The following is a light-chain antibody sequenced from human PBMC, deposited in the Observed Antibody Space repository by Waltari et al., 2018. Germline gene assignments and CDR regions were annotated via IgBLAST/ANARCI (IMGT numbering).Light chain of an antibody. CDR1: SSDVGSYNL. Sequence: QSALTQPASVSGSPGQSITISCTGTSSDVGSYNLVSWYQQHPGKAPKLMIYGVSKRPSGVSNPFSGSKSGNTASLSISGLQAEDEADYYCCSYAGSSTFVVFGGGTKLTVL. V-gene: IGLV2-23*02. CDR2: GVS. CDR3: CSYAGSSTFVV. J-gene: IGLJ2*01.